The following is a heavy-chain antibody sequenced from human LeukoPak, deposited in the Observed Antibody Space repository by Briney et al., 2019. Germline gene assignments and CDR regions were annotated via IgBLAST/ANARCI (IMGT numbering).Heavy chain of an antibody. D-gene: IGHD4-17*01. J-gene: IGHJ6*03. CDR1: GGSLSSSSYY. CDR2: IHYSGST. Sequence: SETLSLTCTVSGGSLSSSSYYWGWLRQPPGRGLKWFGTIHYSGSTYYNPSLKSRVTISVDTSKNQFSLKLSSVTAADTAVYYCARDFVDYGDYDYYYYYMDVWGKGTTVTISS. CDR3: ARDFVDYGDYDYYYYYMDV. V-gene: IGHV4-39*07.